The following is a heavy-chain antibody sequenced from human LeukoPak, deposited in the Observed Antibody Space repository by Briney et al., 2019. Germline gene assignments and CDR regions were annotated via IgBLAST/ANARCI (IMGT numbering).Heavy chain of an antibody. CDR1: GFIFSNYG. CDR3: AKVVQYTASTGTGLDY. Sequence: PGRSLRLSCAASGFIFSNYGMHWVRQAPGKGLDCVAVIWYDGSYKYYADSVKGRFTISRDKSKNTLYLQMNSLKAEDTSIYYCAKVVQYTASTGTGLDYWGQGTLVTVSS. V-gene: IGHV3-33*03. CDR2: IWYDGSYK. J-gene: IGHJ4*02. D-gene: IGHD6-13*01.